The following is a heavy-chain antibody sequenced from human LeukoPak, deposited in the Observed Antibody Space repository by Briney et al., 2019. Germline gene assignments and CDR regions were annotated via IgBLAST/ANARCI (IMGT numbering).Heavy chain of an antibody. CDR2: INPSGGST. CDR3: ARRIAAAGTNYYYMDV. J-gene: IGHJ6*03. D-gene: IGHD6-13*01. CDR1: GYTFTDYY. V-gene: IGHV1-46*01. Sequence: GASVKVSCKASGYTFTDYYMHWVRQAPGQGLEWMGIINPSGGSTSYAQKFQGRVTMTRDTSTSTVYMELSSLRSEDTAVYHCARRIAAAGTNYYYMDVWGKGTTVTVSS.